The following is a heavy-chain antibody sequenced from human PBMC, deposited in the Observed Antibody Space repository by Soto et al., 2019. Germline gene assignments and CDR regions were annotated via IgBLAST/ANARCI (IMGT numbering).Heavy chain of an antibody. D-gene: IGHD1-7*01. Sequence: QVQLVQSGAEVKKPGASVKVSCKASGYTFTSYGISWVRQAPGQGLEWMGRISPYNGNTNYAQKLQGRVTMTTDTSTSTAYMELRSLTSDDTAVYYCSRDRGYNWNYGWFDPWGQGTLVTVSS. CDR1: GYTFTSYG. CDR3: SRDRGYNWNYGWFDP. CDR2: ISPYNGNT. J-gene: IGHJ5*02. V-gene: IGHV1-18*01.